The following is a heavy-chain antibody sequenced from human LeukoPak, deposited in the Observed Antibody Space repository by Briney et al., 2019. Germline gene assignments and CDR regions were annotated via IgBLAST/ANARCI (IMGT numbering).Heavy chain of an antibody. CDR1: GFTFSSYW. J-gene: IGHJ3*02. D-gene: IGHD1-26*01. Sequence: PGGSLRLSCAASGFTFSSYWMHWVRQGPGKGLVWVSRIYSDGSRTTYADSVKGRFTISGDNAKNTLYLQMNSLRAEDTAVYYCARSGRGGAFDIWGQGTTVTVSS. V-gene: IGHV3-74*01. CDR2: IYSDGSRT. CDR3: ARSGRGGAFDI.